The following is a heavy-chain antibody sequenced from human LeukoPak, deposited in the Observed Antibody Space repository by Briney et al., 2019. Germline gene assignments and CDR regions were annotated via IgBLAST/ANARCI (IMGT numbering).Heavy chain of an antibody. CDR1: GFTSSNYA. Sequence: GGSLRLSCAASGFTSSNYAMNWVRQAPGKGLEWVSAIGGSGADTYYADSVKGRFTISRDNSKNTLYLQMNSLRAEDTAIYFCAKELRRSPTYCFDYWGQGTLVTVSS. CDR2: IGGSGADT. CDR3: AKELRRSPTYCFDY. J-gene: IGHJ4*02. V-gene: IGHV3-23*01. D-gene: IGHD2-15*01.